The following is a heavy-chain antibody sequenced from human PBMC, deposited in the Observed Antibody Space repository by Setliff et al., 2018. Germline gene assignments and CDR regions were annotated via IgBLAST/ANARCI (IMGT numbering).Heavy chain of an antibody. CDR1: GGSISGHY. D-gene: IGHD1-26*01. J-gene: IGHJ4*02. Sequence: PSETLSLTCTVAGGSISGHYWSWVRQPPGKGLEWIGEIYHDGNDKYTPSVHYSPSLKSRVTMSVDKSRNQFSLRLTSVTAADTAIYYCTRAYSGSHDYWGQGTLVTVSS. CDR2: IYHDGND. CDR3: TRAYSGSHDY. V-gene: IGHV4-59*11.